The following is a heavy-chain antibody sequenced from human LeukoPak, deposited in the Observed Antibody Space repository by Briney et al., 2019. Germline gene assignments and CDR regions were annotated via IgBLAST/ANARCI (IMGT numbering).Heavy chain of an antibody. D-gene: IGHD6-13*01. Sequence: PGGSLRLSCAASGFTFGDYAMHWVQQAPGKGLEWVSGINWKSNNIGYADSVKGRFTISRDNAKNSLYLQMNSLRTEDTALYYCARDRAGYFYAMDVWGQGTSVTVSS. CDR2: INWKSNNI. CDR1: GFTFGDYA. V-gene: IGHV3-9*01. CDR3: ARDRAGYFYAMDV. J-gene: IGHJ6*02.